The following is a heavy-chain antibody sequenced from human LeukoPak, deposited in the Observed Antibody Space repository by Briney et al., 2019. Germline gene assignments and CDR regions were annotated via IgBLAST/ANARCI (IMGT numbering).Heavy chain of an antibody. CDR2: IYYSGST. J-gene: IGHJ3*02. V-gene: IGHV4-31*03. D-gene: IGHD4-17*01. CDR3: ARVADHGDLAPRVAFDI. CDR1: GGSISSGGYY. Sequence: SETLSLTCTVSGGSISSGGYYWSWIRQHPGKGLEWIGYIYYSGSTYYNPSLKSRVTISVDTSKNQFSLKLSSVTAADTAVYYCARVADHGDLAPRVAFDIWGQGTMVTVSS.